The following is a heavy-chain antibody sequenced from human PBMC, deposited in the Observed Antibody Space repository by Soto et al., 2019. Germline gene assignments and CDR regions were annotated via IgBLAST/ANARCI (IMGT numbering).Heavy chain of an antibody. Sequence: GGSLRLSCAASGFTFNIYALSWVRQTPGKGLEWLSGISGSGASTYYADSVKGRFTISSDNSKNTLYLQMNSLRAEDTAIYYCARDYVWGKGTTVTVSS. CDR3: ARDYV. CDR1: GFTFNIYA. V-gene: IGHV3-23*01. J-gene: IGHJ6*04. CDR2: ISGSGAST.